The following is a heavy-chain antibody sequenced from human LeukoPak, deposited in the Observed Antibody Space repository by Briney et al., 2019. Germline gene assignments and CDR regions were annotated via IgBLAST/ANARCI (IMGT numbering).Heavy chain of an antibody. CDR3: AKSRIAARKEDWFDP. J-gene: IGHJ5*02. D-gene: IGHD6-6*01. CDR2: IRYDGSNK. V-gene: IGHV3-30*02. Sequence: GGSLRLSCAASGFTFSSYGMHWVRQAPGKGLEWVAFIRYDGSNKYYEDSVKGRFTISRDNSKNTLYLQMNSLRAEDTAVYYCAKSRIAARKEDWFDPWGQGTLVTVSS. CDR1: GFTFSSYG.